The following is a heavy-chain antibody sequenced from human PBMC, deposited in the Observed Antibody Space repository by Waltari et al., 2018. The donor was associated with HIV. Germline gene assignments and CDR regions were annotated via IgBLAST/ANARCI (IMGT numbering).Heavy chain of an antibody. J-gene: IGHJ4*02. CDR3: ARDHYYGSSGYYSDY. CDR1: GYTFTNYG. D-gene: IGHD3-22*01. CDR2: ISGYNGDT. V-gene: IGHV1-18*01. Sequence: QVHLVQSGAELRKTGASVTASCKASGYTFTNYGINWVRQAPGQGLEWMGWISGYNGDTKYAQKVRGRVTMTTDTSTSTAYLEMGSLRFDDTAVYYCARDHYYGSSGYYSDYWGQGTLVTVSS.